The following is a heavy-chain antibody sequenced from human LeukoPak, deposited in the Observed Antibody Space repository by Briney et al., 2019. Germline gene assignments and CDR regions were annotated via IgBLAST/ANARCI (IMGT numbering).Heavy chain of an antibody. V-gene: IGHV4-39*07. Sequence: SETLSLTCTVSGGSISSSSYYWGWIRQPPGKGLEWIGSIYYSGSTYYNPSLKSRVTISVDTSKNQFSLKLSSVTAADTAVYYCARDLYVYMDVWGKGTTVTVSS. CDR1: GGSISSSSYY. J-gene: IGHJ6*03. D-gene: IGHD3-16*01. CDR2: IYYSGST. CDR3: ARDLYVYMDV.